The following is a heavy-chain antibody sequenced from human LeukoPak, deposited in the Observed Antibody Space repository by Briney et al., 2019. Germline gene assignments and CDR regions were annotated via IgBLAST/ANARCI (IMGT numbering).Heavy chain of an antibody. CDR1: GGSISSGDYY. CDR2: IYYSGST. V-gene: IGHV4-39*01. J-gene: IGHJ4*02. Sequence: SETLSLTCTVSGGSISSGDYYWSWIRQPPGKGLEWIGSIYYSGSTYYNPSLKSRVTISVDTSKNQFSLKLSSVTAADTAVYYCARHIAAAEIDYWGQGTLVTVSS. CDR3: ARHIAAAEIDY. D-gene: IGHD6-13*01.